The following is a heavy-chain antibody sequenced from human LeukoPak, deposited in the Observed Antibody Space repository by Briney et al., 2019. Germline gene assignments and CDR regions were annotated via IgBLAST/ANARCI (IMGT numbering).Heavy chain of an antibody. J-gene: IGHJ5*02. V-gene: IGHV4-39*07. CDR2: IFYSGST. CDR1: GGSISTSSYY. D-gene: IGHD3-3*01. Sequence: PSETLSLTCTVSGGSISTSSYYWGWVRQPPGKGLEWIGNIFYSGSTYYSPSLKSRVTISLDTSKNQFSLKLSSVTAADTAVYYCARVGDHYDFWSGYSMVNWFDPWGQGTLVTVSS. CDR3: ARVGDHYDFWSGYSMVNWFDP.